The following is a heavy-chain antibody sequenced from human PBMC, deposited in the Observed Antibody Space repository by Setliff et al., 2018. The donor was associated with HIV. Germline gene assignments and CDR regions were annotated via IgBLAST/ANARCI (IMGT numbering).Heavy chain of an antibody. V-gene: IGHV5-51*01. J-gene: IGHJ4*02. Sequence: PGESLKISCQGSGYFFLSSWIGWVRQLPGKGLEWMGIIYPGDSDTRYSPSFQGQVTISADRSITTAYLKWSSLKVSDTAMYYCIRRRRAPGTGDLESYWGQGTLVTVSS. CDR3: IRRRRAPGTGDLESY. CDR2: IYPGDSDT. D-gene: IGHD7-27*01. CDR1: GYFFLSSW.